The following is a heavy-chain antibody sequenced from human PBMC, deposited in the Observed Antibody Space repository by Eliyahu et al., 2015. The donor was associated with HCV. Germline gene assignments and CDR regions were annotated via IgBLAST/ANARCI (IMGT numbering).Heavy chain of an antibody. CDR2: ISYDGSNX. V-gene: IGHV3-30*18. CDR3: AKGQIVVVPAAKDSSRRLYNWFDP. J-gene: IGHJ5*02. Sequence: QVQLVESGGGVVQPGRSLRLXCAASGFTFSSYGMHWXXQAPGXGLEWGAVISYDGSNXYYADSVKGRFTISRDNSKNTLYLQMNSLRAEDTAVYYCAKGQIVVVPAAKDSSRRLYNWFDPWGQGTLVTVSS. D-gene: IGHD2-2*01. CDR1: GFTFSSYG.